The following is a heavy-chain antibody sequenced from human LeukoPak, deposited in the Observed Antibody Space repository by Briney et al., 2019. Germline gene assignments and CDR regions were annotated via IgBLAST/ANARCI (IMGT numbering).Heavy chain of an antibody. CDR3: ATSTAAVGALDS. Sequence: PGGSLRLSCAASGFAFSSKYINSVRQAPGKGLEWVSITYAGGPTYYADSVKGRFTVSRDKTKNTVDLQMSSLRAEDTAVYHCATSTAAVGALDSWGQGTLVTVSS. CDR2: TYAGGPT. D-gene: IGHD1-26*01. CDR1: GFAFSSKY. J-gene: IGHJ4*02. V-gene: IGHV3-53*01.